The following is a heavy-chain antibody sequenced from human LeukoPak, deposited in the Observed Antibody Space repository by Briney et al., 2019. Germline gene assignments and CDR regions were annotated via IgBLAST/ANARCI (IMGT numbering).Heavy chain of an antibody. Sequence: ASVKVSCKASGYTFTSYYMHWVRQAPGQGLEWMGIINPSGGSTSYAQKFQGRITMTRDTSTSTVYMELSSLRSEDTAVYYCARDATFGGVIVRWGPTYYFDYWGQGTLVTVSS. J-gene: IGHJ4*02. D-gene: IGHD3-16*02. CDR2: INPSGGST. CDR1: GYTFTSYY. CDR3: ARDATFGGVIVRWGPTYYFDY. V-gene: IGHV1-46*01.